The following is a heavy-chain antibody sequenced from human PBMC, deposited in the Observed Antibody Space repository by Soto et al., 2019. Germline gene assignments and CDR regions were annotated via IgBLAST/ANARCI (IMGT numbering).Heavy chain of an antibody. D-gene: IGHD3-10*01. CDR2: ISGSGGST. CDR3: ARDSVPLYGTYYGMDV. V-gene: IGHV3-23*01. Sequence: EVQLLESGGGLVQPGGSLRLSCAASGFTFSSYAMSWVRQAPGKGLEWVSAISGSGGSTYYADSVKGRFTISRDNSKNTLYLQMNSLRAEDTAVYYCARDSVPLYGTYYGMDVWGQGTTVTVSS. J-gene: IGHJ6*02. CDR1: GFTFSSYA.